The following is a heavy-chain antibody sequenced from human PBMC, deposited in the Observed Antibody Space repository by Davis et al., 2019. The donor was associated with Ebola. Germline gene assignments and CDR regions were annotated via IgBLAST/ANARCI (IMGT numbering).Heavy chain of an antibody. D-gene: IGHD4-17*01. CDR2: FDPEDGET. CDR3: ATDSMTTVTFVY. J-gene: IGHJ4*02. V-gene: IGHV1-24*01. CDR1: GYTLTELS. Sequence: AASVKVSCKVSGYTLTELSMHWVRQAPGKGLEWMGGFDPEDGETIYAQKFQDRDTMTEDTSTDTAYMELSSLRSEDTAVYYCATDSMTTVTFVYWGQGTLVTVSS.